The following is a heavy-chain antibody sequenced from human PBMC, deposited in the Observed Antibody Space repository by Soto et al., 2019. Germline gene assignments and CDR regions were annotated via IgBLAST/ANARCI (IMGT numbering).Heavy chain of an antibody. CDR2: IVVGSGNT. CDR3: AAEGYSYGWDDYYYGMDV. J-gene: IGHJ6*02. V-gene: IGHV1-58*01. Sequence: SVKVSCKASGFTFTSSAVQWVRQARGQRLEWIGWIVVGSGNTNYAQKFQERVTITRDMSTSTAYMELSSLRSEDTAVYYCAAEGYSYGWDDYYYGMDVWGQGTTVTVSS. D-gene: IGHD5-18*01. CDR1: GFTFTSSA.